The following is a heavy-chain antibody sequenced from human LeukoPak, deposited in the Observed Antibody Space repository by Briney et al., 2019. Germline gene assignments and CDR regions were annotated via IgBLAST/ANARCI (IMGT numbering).Heavy chain of an antibody. V-gene: IGHV3-23*01. CDR2: MSGSDDST. Sequence: PGGSLRLSCTASGFTFSNYAMTWVRQAPGKGLEWVSAMSGSDDSTYYADSVKGRFTISRDNSKNTLYLQMKSLRVEDTVVYYCAKEYRVRVSLANNWFDPWGQGTLVTVSS. J-gene: IGHJ5*02. D-gene: IGHD1-26*01. CDR3: AKEYRVRVSLANNWFDP. CDR1: GFTFSNYA.